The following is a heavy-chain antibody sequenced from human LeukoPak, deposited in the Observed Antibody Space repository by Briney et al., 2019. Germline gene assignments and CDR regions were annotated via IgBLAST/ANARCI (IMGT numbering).Heavy chain of an antibody. CDR3: AIRYNY. V-gene: IGHV5-51*01. CDR2: IYPADSDT. J-gene: IGHJ4*02. CDR1: GYSFSTYW. D-gene: IGHD1-14*01. Sequence: GESLKISCKGSGYSFSTYWIGWVRQMPGKGLEWMGIIYPADSDTKYSPSFRGQVTISADKSISTAYLQWSSLKSSDTAMYYCAIRYNYWGQGTLVTVSS.